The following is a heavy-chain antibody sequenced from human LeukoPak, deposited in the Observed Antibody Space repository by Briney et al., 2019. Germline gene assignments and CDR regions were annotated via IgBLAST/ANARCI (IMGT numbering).Heavy chain of an antibody. CDR2: ISSSSSYI. J-gene: IGHJ4*02. CDR1: GFTFSSYS. D-gene: IGHD3-22*01. CDR3: ARDNYYDSSAIL. V-gene: IGHV3-21*01. Sequence: GGALRLSCAASGFTFSSYSMNWVRQAPGKVLEWVSSISSSSSYIYYADSVKGRFTISRDNAKNSLYLQMNSLRAEDTAVYYCARDNYYDSSAILWGQGTLVTVSS.